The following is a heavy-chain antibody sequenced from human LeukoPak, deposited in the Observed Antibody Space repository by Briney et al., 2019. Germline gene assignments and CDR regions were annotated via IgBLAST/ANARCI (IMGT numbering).Heavy chain of an antibody. CDR3: ARDSLLEWSRGFDP. Sequence: PSETLSLTCTVSGGSISSYYWSWIRQPAGKGLEWIGRIYTSGSTNYNPSLKSRVTMSVDTSKNQFSLKLSSVAAADTAVYYCARDSLLEWSRGFDPWGQGTLVTVSS. D-gene: IGHD3-3*01. CDR1: GGSISSYY. V-gene: IGHV4-4*07. CDR2: IYTSGST. J-gene: IGHJ5*02.